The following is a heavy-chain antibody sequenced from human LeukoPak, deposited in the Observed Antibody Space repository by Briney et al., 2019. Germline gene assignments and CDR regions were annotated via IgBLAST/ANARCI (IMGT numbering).Heavy chain of an antibody. V-gene: IGHV3-21*01. J-gene: IGHJ4*02. CDR3: ARDRGKVAGLFDY. CDR2: ISSSSSYI. CDR1: GFTFSSYS. D-gene: IGHD6-19*01. Sequence: PGGSLRLSCAASGFTFSSYSMNWVRQPPGKGLEWVSSISSSSSYIYYADSVKGRFTISRDNAKNSLYLQMNSLRAEDTAVYYCARDRGKVAGLFDYWGQGTLVTVSS.